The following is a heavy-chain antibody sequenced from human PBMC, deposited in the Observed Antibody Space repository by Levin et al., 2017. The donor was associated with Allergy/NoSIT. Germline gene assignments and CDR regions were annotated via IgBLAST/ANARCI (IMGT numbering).Heavy chain of an antibody. CDR1: GFTFDDYG. CDR2: INWNGGST. D-gene: IGHD5-12*01. V-gene: IGHV3-20*04. J-gene: IGHJ4*02. CDR3: ARDMGDIVATISSLFDY. Sequence: GGSLRLSCAASGFTFDDYGMSWVRQAPGKGLEWVSGINWNGGSTGYADSVKGRFTISRDNAKNSLYLQMNSLRAEDTALYYCARDMGDIVATISSLFDYWGQGTLVTVSS.